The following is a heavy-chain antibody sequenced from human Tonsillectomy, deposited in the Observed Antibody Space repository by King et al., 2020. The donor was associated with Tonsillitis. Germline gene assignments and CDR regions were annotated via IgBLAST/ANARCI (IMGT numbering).Heavy chain of an antibody. CDR1: GGSISHYY. J-gene: IGHJ4*02. V-gene: IGHV4-4*07. D-gene: IGHD3-3*01. CDR2: FYTSWST. Sequence: QVQLQESGPGLVKPSETLSLTCTVSGGSISHYYCSWIRQPAGKGLEWIGRFYTSWSTNYNPSLKSRVTMSVDTSKNHFSLKLSSVTAADTAVYYCAREDFWSTYPFYFDYWGQGTLVTVSS. CDR3: AREDFWSTYPFYFDY.